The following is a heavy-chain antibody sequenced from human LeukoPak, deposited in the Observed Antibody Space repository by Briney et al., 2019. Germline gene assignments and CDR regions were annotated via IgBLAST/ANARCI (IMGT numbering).Heavy chain of an antibody. V-gene: IGHV3-7*01. CDR2: IKQDGSER. CDR3: AREGADYYLSPADY. CDR1: GFTFNKYW. D-gene: IGHD2-21*02. J-gene: IGHJ4*02. Sequence: GGSLRLSCGASGFTFNKYWMSWVRQAPGKGLEWVANIKQDGSERYLVDSVKGRFTISRDNAKKSLFLQMDSLGVDDTAIYYCAREGADYYLSPADYWGQGTLVTVSS.